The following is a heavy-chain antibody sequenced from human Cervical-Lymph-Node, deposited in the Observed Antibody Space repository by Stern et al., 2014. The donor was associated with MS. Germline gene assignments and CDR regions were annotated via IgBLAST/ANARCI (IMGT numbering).Heavy chain of an antibody. CDR2: ISWNSDSI. V-gene: IGHV3-9*01. CDR1: GFTFEDYG. CDR3: AKGRSPYYYYGMDV. Sequence: EVQLVESGGGLVQPGRSLRLSCAASGFTFEDYGMHWVRPAPGKGLEWVSGISWNSDSIAYTDSVKGRFTISRDNAKHSLYLQMNSLRAEDTALYYCAKGRSPYYYYGMDVWGQGTTVTVSS. D-gene: IGHD3-3*01. J-gene: IGHJ6*02.